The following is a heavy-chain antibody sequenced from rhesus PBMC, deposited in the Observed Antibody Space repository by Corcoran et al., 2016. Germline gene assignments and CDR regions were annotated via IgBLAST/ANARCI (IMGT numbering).Heavy chain of an antibody. CDR2: IYGSGGGT. J-gene: IGHJ4*01. CDR3: ARDPYSGSWKREIFDY. Sequence: QVQLQESGPGLVKPSETLSLTCAVSGGSISDDYYWSWIRQPPGEGLDWIGYIYGSGGGTNDNPSLKNRDNISIDTAKNQFSLKLRSVIAADTAVYYCARDPYSGSWKREIFDYWGQGVLVTVSS. V-gene: IGHV4-106*01. CDR1: GGSISDDYY. D-gene: IGHD6-25*01.